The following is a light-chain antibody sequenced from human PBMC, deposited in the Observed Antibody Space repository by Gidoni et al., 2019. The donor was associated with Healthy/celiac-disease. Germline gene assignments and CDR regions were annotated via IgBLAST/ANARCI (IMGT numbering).Light chain of an antibody. CDR2: EDS. Sequence: SYELTQPPSVSVSPGQTARITCSGDALPKKYAYWDQQKSGQAPVLVIYEDSKRPSGIPERFSGSSSGTMATLTISGAHVEDEADYYCYSTDSSGNHMVFGGGPKLTVL. J-gene: IGLJ2*01. V-gene: IGLV3-10*01. CDR3: YSTDSSGNHMV. CDR1: ALPKKY.